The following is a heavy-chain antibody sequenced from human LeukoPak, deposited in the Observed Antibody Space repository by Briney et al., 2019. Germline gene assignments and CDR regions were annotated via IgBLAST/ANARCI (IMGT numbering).Heavy chain of an antibody. CDR3: ARGRNAPHFYYYYYMDV. J-gene: IGHJ6*03. V-gene: IGHV4-59*01. CDR1: GGSFSGYY. D-gene: IGHD4-11*01. Sequence: SETLSLTCAVYGGSFSGYYWSWIRQSPGKGLEWIGYIYYSGSTNYNPSLKSRVTISVDTSKNQFSLKLSSVTAADTAVYYCARGRNAPHFYYYYYMDVWGKGTTLTVSS. CDR2: IYYSGST.